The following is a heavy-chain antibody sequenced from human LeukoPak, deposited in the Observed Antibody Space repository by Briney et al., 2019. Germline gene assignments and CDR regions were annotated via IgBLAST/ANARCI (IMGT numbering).Heavy chain of an antibody. J-gene: IGHJ5*02. V-gene: IGHV3-23*01. D-gene: IGHD1-26*01. CDR2: ISGSGGST. CDR1: GLTFSSYA. Sequence: QPGGSLRLSCAASGLTFSSYAMSWVRQAPGKGLEWVSAISGSGGSTYYADSVKGRFTISRDNSKNTLYLQMNSLRAEDTAVYYCAKVGSYFNWFDPWGQGTLVTVSS. CDR3: AKVGSYFNWFDP.